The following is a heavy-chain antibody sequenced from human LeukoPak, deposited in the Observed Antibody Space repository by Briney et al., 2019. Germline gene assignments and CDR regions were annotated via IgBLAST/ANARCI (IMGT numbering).Heavy chain of an antibody. Sequence: GRSLRLSCAASGXTFSNYAMHWVRQAPGKGLEWVAVIWYDGSSKFYAGSVNGRFTISRDNSENTLYLQMNNLGAEDTAVYHCVRGAYYYDSSDYYYFPYWGQGTPVTVSS. CDR1: GXTFSNYA. CDR3: VRGAYYYDSSDYYYFPY. J-gene: IGHJ4*02. CDR2: IWYDGSSK. D-gene: IGHD3-22*01. V-gene: IGHV3-33*01.